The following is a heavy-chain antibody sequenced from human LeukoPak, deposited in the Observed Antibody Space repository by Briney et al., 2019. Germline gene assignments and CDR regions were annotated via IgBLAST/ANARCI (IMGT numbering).Heavy chain of an antibody. CDR2: IYYGGST. CDR3: ASASRHYDFWSGCRYYFDY. D-gene: IGHD3-3*01. CDR1: GGSISSGGYY. V-gene: IGHV4-31*03. Sequence: SETLSLTCTVSGGSISSGGYYWSWIRQHPGKGLEWIGYIYYGGSTYYNPSLKSRVTISVDTSKNQFSLKLSSVTAADTAVYYCASASRHYDFWSGCRYYFDYWGQGTLVTVSS. J-gene: IGHJ4*02.